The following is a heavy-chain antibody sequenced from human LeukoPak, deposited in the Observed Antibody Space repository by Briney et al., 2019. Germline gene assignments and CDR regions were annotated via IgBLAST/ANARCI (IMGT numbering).Heavy chain of an antibody. CDR2: MNPNSGNT. CDR1: GYTFTSYD. V-gene: IGHV1-8*01. D-gene: IGHD6-19*01. Sequence: ASVKVSCKASGYTFTSYDINWVRQATGQGLEWMGWMNPNSGNTGYAQKFQGRVTITADESTSTAYMELSSLRSEDTAVYYCARTYSSGWYDWGQGTLVTVSS. J-gene: IGHJ4*02. CDR3: ARTYSSGWYD.